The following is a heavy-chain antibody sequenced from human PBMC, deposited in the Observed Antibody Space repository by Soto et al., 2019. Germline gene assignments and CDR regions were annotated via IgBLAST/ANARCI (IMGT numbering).Heavy chain of an antibody. Sequence: GGSLRLSCAASGFTFSSYAMSWVRQVPGNGLEWVSAISGSGGSTYYADSVKGRFTISRDNSKNTLYLQMNSLRAEDTAVYYCAKSFTVGLGYGDYYDAFDIWGQGTMVTVSS. V-gene: IGHV3-23*01. J-gene: IGHJ3*02. CDR3: AKSFTVGLGYGDYYDAFDI. CDR2: ISGSGGST. CDR1: GFTFSSYA. D-gene: IGHD4-17*01.